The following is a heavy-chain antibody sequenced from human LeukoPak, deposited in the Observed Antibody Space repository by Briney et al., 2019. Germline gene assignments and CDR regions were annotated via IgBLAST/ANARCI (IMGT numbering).Heavy chain of an antibody. CDR3: AKDRNFWSGYYSAFDI. CDR2: ISGSGGST. D-gene: IGHD3-3*01. Sequence: PGGSLRLSCAASGFTFSSYSMNWVRQAPGKGLEWVSAISGSGGSTYYADSVKGRFTISRDNSKNTLYLQMNSLRAEDTAVYYCAKDRNFWSGYYSAFDIWGQGTMVTVSS. CDR1: GFTFSSYS. J-gene: IGHJ3*02. V-gene: IGHV3-23*01.